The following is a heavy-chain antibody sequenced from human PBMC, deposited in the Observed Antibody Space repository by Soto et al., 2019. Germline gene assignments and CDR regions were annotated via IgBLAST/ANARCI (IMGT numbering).Heavy chain of an antibody. CDR3: ARGAPGGDFDY. D-gene: IGHD3-10*01. J-gene: IGHJ4*02. CDR1: GYTFTSYD. Sequence: ASVKVSCKASGYTFTSYDINWVRQAPGQGLEWMGGIIPIFGTANYAQKFQGRVTITADESTSTAYMELSSLRSEDTAVYYCARGAPGGDFDYWGQGTLVTVSS. V-gene: IGHV1-69*13. CDR2: IIPIFGTA.